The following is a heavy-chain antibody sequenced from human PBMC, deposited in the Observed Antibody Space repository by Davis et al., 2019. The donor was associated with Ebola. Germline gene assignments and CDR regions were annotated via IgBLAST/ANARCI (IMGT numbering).Heavy chain of an antibody. CDR1: GFTFSGSA. CDR3: SSLTYGAFG. V-gene: IGHV3-73*01. D-gene: IGHD3-10*01. J-gene: IGHJ4*02. Sequence: GESLKISCAASGFTFSGSAIHWVRQASGTGLVCVGRIRSKANSYATAYAASVKGRFTVSRDDSKNTAYLQMNSLKTEDTAVYYCSSLTYGAFGWGQGTLVTVSS. CDR2: IRSKANSYAT.